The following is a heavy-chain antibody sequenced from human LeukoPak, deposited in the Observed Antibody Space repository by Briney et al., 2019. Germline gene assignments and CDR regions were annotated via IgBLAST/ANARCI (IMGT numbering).Heavy chain of an antibody. CDR3: ARDEVGYCSSTSCSKGAFDI. V-gene: IGHV3-53*01. D-gene: IGHD2-2*03. CDR1: GFTVSSNY. Sequence: GGSLRLSCAASGFTVSSNYMSWVRQAPGKGLEWVSVIYSGGSTYYADSVKGRFTISRDNSKNTLYLQMNSLRAEDTAVYCCARDEVGYCSSTSCSKGAFDIWGQGTMVAVSS. CDR2: IYSGGST. J-gene: IGHJ3*02.